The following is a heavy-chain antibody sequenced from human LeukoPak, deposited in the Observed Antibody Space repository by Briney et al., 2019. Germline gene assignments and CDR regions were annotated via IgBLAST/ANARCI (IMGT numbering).Heavy chain of an antibody. CDR2: IGTAGDT. V-gene: IGHV3-13*01. D-gene: IGHD5-24*01. Sequence: PGGSLRLSYAASGFTFSSYDMHWVRQATGKGLEWVSAIGTAGDTYYPGSVKGRFTISRENAKNSLYLQMNSLRAGDTAVYYCARAGVGYNFLGSWYFDLWGRGTLVTVSS. CDR3: ARAGVGYNFLGSWYFDL. CDR1: GFTFSSYD. J-gene: IGHJ2*01.